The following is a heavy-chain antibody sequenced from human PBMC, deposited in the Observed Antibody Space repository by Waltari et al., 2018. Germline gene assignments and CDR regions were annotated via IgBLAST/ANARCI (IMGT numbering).Heavy chain of an antibody. J-gene: IGHJ4*02. D-gene: IGHD6-19*01. V-gene: IGHV3-33*01. CDR3: KAAGEVAGNFDY. CDR2: IWYDGSNK. Sequence: QVQLVESGGGVVQPGRSLRLSCAASGCTFSSYGIHWVRQAPGKGLEWVAVIWYDGSNKYYADSVKGRFTISRDNSKNTLYLQMNSLRAEDTAVYYCKAAGEVAGNFDYWGQGTLVTVSS. CDR1: GCTFSSYG.